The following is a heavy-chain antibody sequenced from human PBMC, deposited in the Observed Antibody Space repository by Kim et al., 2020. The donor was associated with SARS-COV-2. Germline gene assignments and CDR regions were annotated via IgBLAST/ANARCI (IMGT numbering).Heavy chain of an antibody. J-gene: IGHJ5*02. CDR1: GFTFSSYS. V-gene: IGHV3-21*01. CDR3: AKGWSGWYGNWFDP. Sequence: GGSLRLSCAASGFTFSSYSMNWVRQAPGKGLEWVSSISWSSSYIYYADSVKGRFTISRDNAKNSLYLQMNSLRAEDTAVYYCAKGWSGWYGNWFDPWGQGTLVTVSS. CDR2: ISWSSSYI. D-gene: IGHD6-19*01.